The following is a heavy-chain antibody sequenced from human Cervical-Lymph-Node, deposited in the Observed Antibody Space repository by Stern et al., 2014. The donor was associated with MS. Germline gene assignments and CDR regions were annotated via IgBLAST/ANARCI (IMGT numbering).Heavy chain of an antibody. J-gene: IGHJ5*02. D-gene: IGHD1-26*01. CDR1: GGTLISYP. Sequence: QVQLGQSGAEVKKPGSSVKVSCQASGGTLISYPISWVRQAPGQGLEWLGGIMPILGTSNYAHKFQGRVTITADESTTTIYMELRSLKSEDTAVYYCARHLGSHESGWFEPWGQGTLVTVSS. CDR2: IMPILGTS. CDR3: ARHLGSHESGWFEP. V-gene: IGHV1-69*01.